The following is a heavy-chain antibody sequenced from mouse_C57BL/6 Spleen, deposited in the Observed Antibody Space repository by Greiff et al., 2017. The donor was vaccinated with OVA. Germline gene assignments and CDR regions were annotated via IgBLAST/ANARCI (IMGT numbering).Heavy chain of an antibody. Sequence: QVHVKQSGAELARPGASVKLSCKASGYTFTSYGISWVKQRTGQGLEWIGEIYPRSGNTYYNEKFKGKATLTADKSSSTAYMELRSLTSEDSAVYFCARDYGSSYWYLDVWGTGTTVTVSS. CDR1: GYTFTSYG. V-gene: IGHV1-81*01. CDR2: IYPRSGNT. CDR3: ARDYGSSYWYLDV. D-gene: IGHD1-1*01. J-gene: IGHJ1*03.